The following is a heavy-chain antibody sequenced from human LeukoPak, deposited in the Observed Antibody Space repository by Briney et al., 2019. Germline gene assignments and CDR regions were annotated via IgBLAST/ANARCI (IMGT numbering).Heavy chain of an antibody. CDR3: ARSEYYDYACDP. CDR2: ISAYNGNT. D-gene: IGHD3-16*01. Sequence: ASVNVSCKASGYTFTSYGISWVRQAPGQGLEWMGWISAYNGNTNYAQKLQGRVTMTTDTSTSTAYMELRSLRSDDTAVYYCARSEYYDYACDPWGQGTLVTVSS. V-gene: IGHV1-18*01. CDR1: GYTFTSYG. J-gene: IGHJ5*02.